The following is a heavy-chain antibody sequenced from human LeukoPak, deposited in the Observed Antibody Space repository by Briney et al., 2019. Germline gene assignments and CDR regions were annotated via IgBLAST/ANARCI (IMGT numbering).Heavy chain of an antibody. Sequence: GGSLRLSCAASGFPFSSSSMNWVRQAPGKGLEWVSSISSSSSYIYYADSVKGRFTNSRDNAKNSLYLQMNSLRAEDTAMYYCARAGNYYDSSGYYYWGQGTLVTVSS. CDR1: GFPFSSSS. CDR3: ARAGNYYDSSGYYY. V-gene: IGHV3-21*01. D-gene: IGHD3-22*01. J-gene: IGHJ4*02. CDR2: ISSSSSYI.